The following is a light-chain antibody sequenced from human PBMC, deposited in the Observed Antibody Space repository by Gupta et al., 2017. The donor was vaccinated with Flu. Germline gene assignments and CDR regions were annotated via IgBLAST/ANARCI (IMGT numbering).Light chain of an antibody. Sequence: DRVTITCRASQSIDIWLAWFQKKPGKAPKPLIYKASHLESGVPSRFSGGGAGTEFSLTISSLQPDDFATYYCQQYGGDPWTFGQGTKVEIK. CDR2: KAS. CDR1: QSIDIW. V-gene: IGKV1-5*03. CDR3: QQYGGDPWT. J-gene: IGKJ1*01.